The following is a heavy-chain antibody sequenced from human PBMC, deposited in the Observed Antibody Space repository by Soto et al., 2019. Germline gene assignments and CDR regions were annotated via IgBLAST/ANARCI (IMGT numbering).Heavy chain of an antibody. V-gene: IGHV1-69*02. D-gene: IGHD6-19*01. CDR2: IIPALDIE. J-gene: IGHJ4*02. CDR1: GGTLSTYP. Sequence: QGLLVQSGAEVKKPGSSVKVSCKAPGGTLSTYPLTWLRQAPGQGPEWMGRIIPALDIEEYAQQFQGRVTITADTSTSTAYMELHSLRSDDTAVYYCAAVAGTSAFVGYFEYWGQGTLVTVAS. CDR3: AAVAGTSAFVGYFEY.